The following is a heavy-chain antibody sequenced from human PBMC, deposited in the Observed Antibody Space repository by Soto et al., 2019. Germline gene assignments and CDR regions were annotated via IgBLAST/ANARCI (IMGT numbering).Heavy chain of an antibody. J-gene: IGHJ6*03. CDR3: ARVPPTVTSPPYYYYYYMDV. Sequence: PSETLSLTCTVSGGSISSGGYYWSWIRQHPGKGLEWIGYIYYGGSTYYNPSLKSRVTISVDTSKNQFSLKLSSVTAADTAVYYCARVPPTVTSPPYYYYYYMDVWGKGTTVTVSS. CDR1: GGSISSGGYY. D-gene: IGHD4-17*01. V-gene: IGHV4-31*02. CDR2: IYYGGST.